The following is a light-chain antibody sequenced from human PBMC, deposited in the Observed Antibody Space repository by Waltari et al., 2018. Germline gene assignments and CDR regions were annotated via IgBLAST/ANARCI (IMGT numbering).Light chain of an antibody. V-gene: IGKV1-27*01. Sequence: DIQMTQSPSSLSASVGDRVTITCRASQGITNYLAWYQHKPGKVPKLMIYAASTLQSGVPSRFSGSGSGTDFTLTISSLQPEDVATYYCQKYDSAPRTFGQGTKVEIK. CDR2: AAS. J-gene: IGKJ1*01. CDR3: QKYDSAPRT. CDR1: QGITNY.